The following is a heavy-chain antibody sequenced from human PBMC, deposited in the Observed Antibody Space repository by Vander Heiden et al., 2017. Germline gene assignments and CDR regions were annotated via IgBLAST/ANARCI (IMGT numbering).Heavy chain of an antibody. J-gene: IGHJ3*02. Sequence: EVQLVESGGGLVQPGGSLRLSCAASGFTFSSYWMSWVRQAPGKGLEWVANIKQDESEKYEVDSVKGRFTGSRDIAKNSLYLQMNRLKAEDTAVYYCAMGAARQAMNIWGQGTMVTVSS. V-gene: IGHV3-7*01. D-gene: IGHD6-6*01. CDR1: GFTFSSYW. CDR2: IKQDESEK. CDR3: AMGAARQAMNI.